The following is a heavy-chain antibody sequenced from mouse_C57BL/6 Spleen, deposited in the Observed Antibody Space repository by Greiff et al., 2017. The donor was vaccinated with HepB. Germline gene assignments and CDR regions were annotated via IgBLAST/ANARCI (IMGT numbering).Heavy chain of an antibody. D-gene: IGHD2-1*01. V-gene: IGHV1-19*01. Sequence: EVKLQESGPVLVKPGASVKMSCKASGYTFTDYYMNWVKQSHGKSLEWIGVINPYNGGTSYNQKFKGKATLTVDTSSSTAYMELNSLTSEDSAVYYCARTYGNSFDYWGQGTTLTVSS. CDR3: ARTYGNSFDY. J-gene: IGHJ2*01. CDR1: GYTFTDYY. CDR2: INPYNGGT.